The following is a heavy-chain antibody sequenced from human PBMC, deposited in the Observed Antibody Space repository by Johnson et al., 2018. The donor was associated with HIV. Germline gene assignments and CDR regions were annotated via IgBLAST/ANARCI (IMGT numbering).Heavy chain of an antibody. Sequence: QVQLVESGGGVVQPGRSLRLSCAASGFTFTFYAMHWVRQAPGKGLEWVAVISYDGSNKYYADSVKGRFAISSDISKNTLYLQMNSLGAGDTAVYYCAKDQHGPLVPTVMRDDAFDIWGQGTMVTVSS. CDR3: AKDQHGPLVPTVMRDDAFDI. V-gene: IGHV3-30*09. D-gene: IGHD5-12*01. J-gene: IGHJ3*02. CDR1: GFTFTFYA. CDR2: ISYDGSNK.